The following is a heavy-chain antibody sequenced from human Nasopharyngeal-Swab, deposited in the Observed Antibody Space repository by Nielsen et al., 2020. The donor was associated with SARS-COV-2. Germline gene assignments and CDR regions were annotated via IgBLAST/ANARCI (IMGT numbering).Heavy chain of an antibody. V-gene: IGHV1-24*01. D-gene: IGHD2-21*01. J-gene: IGHJ5*02. CDR2: FDPEDGET. CDR3: ATGFAFRPNWFDP. Sequence: KVSWTVTAYTLTGLWMHWVRQAPGKGREWMGGFDPEDGETIYAQKFQGRVTMTEDTSTDTAYMELSSLRSEDTAVYYCATGFAFRPNWFDPWGQGTLVTVSS. CDR1: AYTLTGLW.